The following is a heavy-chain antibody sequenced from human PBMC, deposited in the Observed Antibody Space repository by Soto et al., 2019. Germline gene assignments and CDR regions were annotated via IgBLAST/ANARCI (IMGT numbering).Heavy chain of an antibody. V-gene: IGHV3-66*01. CDR1: GFTVSSNY. CDR3: ARVGYYDILTGYYSPNYFDY. J-gene: IGHJ4*02. CDR2: IYSGGST. D-gene: IGHD3-9*01. Sequence: GGSLRLSCAASGFTVSSNYMSWVRQAPGKGLEWVSVIYSGGSTYYADSVKGRFTISRDNSKNTLYLQMNSLRAEDTAVYYCARVGYYDILTGYYSPNYFDYWGQGTLVTVSS.